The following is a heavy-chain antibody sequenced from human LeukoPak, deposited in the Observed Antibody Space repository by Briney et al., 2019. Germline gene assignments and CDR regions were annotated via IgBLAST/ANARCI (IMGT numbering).Heavy chain of an antibody. J-gene: IGHJ4*02. Sequence: PSETLSLTCTVSGGSISSYYWSWIRQPPGKGLEWIGEINHSGSTNYNPSLKSRVTISVDTSKNQFSLKLSSVTAADTAVYYCASGGATTSPGDYWGQGTLVTVSS. CDR1: GGSISSYY. CDR2: INHSGST. CDR3: ASGGATTSPGDY. V-gene: IGHV4-34*01. D-gene: IGHD1-26*01.